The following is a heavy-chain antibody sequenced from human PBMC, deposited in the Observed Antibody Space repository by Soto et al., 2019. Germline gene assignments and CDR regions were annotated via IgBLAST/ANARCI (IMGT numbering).Heavy chain of an antibody. CDR2: VYHSGST. CDR1: RDSLNSDNW. V-gene: IGHV4-4*02. J-gene: IGHJ5*02. D-gene: IGHD5-18*01. Sequence: PSETLSLTCVVSRDSLNSDNWWSWVRQPPGKGLEWIGEVYHSGSTNYNPSLKSRVIMSVDKSKNQFFLKLRSVTAADTAVYYCATMVRLDAARYWFDPWGRGTLVTVSS. CDR3: ATMVRLDAARYWFDP.